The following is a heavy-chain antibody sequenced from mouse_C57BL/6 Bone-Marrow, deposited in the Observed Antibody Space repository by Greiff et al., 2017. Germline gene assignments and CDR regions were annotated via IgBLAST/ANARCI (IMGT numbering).Heavy chain of an antibody. D-gene: IGHD1-1*01. V-gene: IGHV7-1*01. CDR3: ARSYYGYAMDY. CDR2: SRNKANDYTT. Sequence: EVMLMESGGGLVQSGRSLRLSCATSGFTFSDFYMEWVRQAPGKGLEWIAASRNKANDYTTEYSASVKGRFIVSRDTSQSILYLQMNALRAEDTAIYYCARSYYGYAMDYWGQGTSVTVSS. J-gene: IGHJ4*01. CDR1: GFTFSDFY.